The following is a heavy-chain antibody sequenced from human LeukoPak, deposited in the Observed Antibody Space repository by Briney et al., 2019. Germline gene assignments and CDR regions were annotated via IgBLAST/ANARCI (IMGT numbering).Heavy chain of an antibody. J-gene: IGHJ4*02. CDR3: ASGEGEGSSTSCFDY. CDR1: GASFSSGDQY. V-gene: IGHV4-31*03. CDR2: IYYSGST. D-gene: IGHD2-2*01. Sequence: PSETLSLTCTVSGASFSSGDQYWNWIRQSPGKGLEWIGYIYYSGSTYYNPSLKSRVTISVDTSKNQFSLKLSSVTAADTAVYYCASGEGEGSSTSCFDYWGQGTLVTVSS.